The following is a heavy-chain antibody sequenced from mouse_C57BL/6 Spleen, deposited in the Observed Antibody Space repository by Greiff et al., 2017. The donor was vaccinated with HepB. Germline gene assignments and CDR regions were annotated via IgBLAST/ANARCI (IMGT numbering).Heavy chain of an antibody. J-gene: IGHJ1*03. V-gene: IGHV5-9-1*02. D-gene: IGHD2-1*01. CDR1: GFTFSSYA. CDR2: ISSGGDYI. CDR3: TRDRGNYVRYFDV. Sequence: EVHLVESGEGLVKPGGSLKLSCAASGFTFSSYAMSWVRQTPEKRLEWVAYISSGGDYIYYADTVKGRFTISRDNARNTLYLQMSSLKSEDTAMYYCTRDRGNYVRYFDVWGTGTTVTVSS.